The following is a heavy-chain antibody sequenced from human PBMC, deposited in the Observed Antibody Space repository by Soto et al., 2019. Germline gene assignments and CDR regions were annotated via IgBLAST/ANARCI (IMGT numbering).Heavy chain of an antibody. V-gene: IGHV3-21*06. CDR1: GFTFSTYS. Sequence: GGSLRLSCAASGFTFSTYSLNWVRQAPGKGLEWVSSISSGSTYMYYADSVKGRFTISRDNAKNSLFLQMNSLRADDTAVYYCAGPSIASRGYYYMDVWGQGTTVTVSS. D-gene: IGHD6-6*01. J-gene: IGHJ6*03. CDR2: ISSGSTYM. CDR3: AGPSIASRGYYYMDV.